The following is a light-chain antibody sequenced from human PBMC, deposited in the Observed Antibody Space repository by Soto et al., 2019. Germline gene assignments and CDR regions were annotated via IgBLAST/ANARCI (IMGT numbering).Light chain of an antibody. CDR3: QQANSFPRT. J-gene: IGKJ5*01. CDR2: SAS. Sequence: DIQMTQSPSSVSASVGDRVTITCRASQGISTWLAWYQQKPGQAPKLLIYSASTLQSGVPSRFSGSGSGTDFALTISSLQTEDFATYYSQQANSFPRTFGQGTRREIK. CDR1: QGISTW. V-gene: IGKV1D-12*01.